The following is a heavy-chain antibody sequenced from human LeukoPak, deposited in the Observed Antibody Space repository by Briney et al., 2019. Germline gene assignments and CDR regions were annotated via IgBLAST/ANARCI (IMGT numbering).Heavy chain of an antibody. V-gene: IGHV4-4*07. D-gene: IGHD5-12*01. Sequence: PSETLSLTCSVSGDSMSNYYWSWIRQPAGKGLAWVGRIYSDGTTIYNPSLESRVTMSVDTSKNHFSLKLSAVTAADTAVYYCARVAYGGYEFDYWGQGIMVTVFS. CDR2: IYSDGTT. CDR1: GDSMSNYY. CDR3: ARVAYGGYEFDY. J-gene: IGHJ4*02.